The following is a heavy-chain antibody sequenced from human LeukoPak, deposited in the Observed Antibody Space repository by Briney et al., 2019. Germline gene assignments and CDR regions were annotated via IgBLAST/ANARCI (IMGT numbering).Heavy chain of an antibody. CDR2: INPNSGGT. D-gene: IGHD3-22*01. J-gene: IGHJ4*02. Sequence: ASVKVSCKASGYTFTGYYMHWVRQAPGQGLEWMGWINPNSGGTNYAQKFQGRVTMTRDTSISTAYMELSRLRSDDTAVYYCARDLSSMTIVVTTNAFDYWGQGTLVTVSS. CDR1: GYTFTGYY. CDR3: ARDLSSMTIVVTTNAFDY. V-gene: IGHV1-2*02.